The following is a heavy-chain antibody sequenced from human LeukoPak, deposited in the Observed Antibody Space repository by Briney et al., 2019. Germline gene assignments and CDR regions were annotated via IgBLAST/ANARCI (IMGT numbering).Heavy chain of an antibody. D-gene: IGHD3-10*01. CDR1: GFTFDDYT. CDR3: ARDGITMRILEY. V-gene: IGHV3-43*01. CDR2: ITWDGGST. J-gene: IGHJ4*02. Sequence: PGGSLRLSCAASGFTFDDYTMYWVRQAPGKGLEWVSLITWDGGSTYYADSVKGRFTISRDNAKNSLYLQMDSLRAEDTAVYYCARDGITMRILEYWGQGTLVTVSS.